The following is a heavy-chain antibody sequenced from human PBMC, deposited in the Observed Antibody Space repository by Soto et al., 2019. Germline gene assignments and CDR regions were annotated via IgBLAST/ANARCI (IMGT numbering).Heavy chain of an antibody. CDR1: EFTFSRYN. D-gene: IGHD3-3*01. CDR3: ATDFLLEDI. J-gene: IGHJ3*02. CDR2: ISASSSTI. Sequence: EVQLVESGGGLVQPGGSLRLSCAASEFTFSRYNMNWVRQAPGKGLEWVSYISASSSTIHYADSVKGRFTISRDNAKNSLYLQMNSLTDDDTAVYYCATDFLLEDIWGQGTMVTVSS. V-gene: IGHV3-48*02.